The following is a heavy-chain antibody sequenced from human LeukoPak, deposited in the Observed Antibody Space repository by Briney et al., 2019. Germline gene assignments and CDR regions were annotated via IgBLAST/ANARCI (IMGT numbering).Heavy chain of an antibody. Sequence: PSETLSLTCTVSGGSISSYYWSWIRQPPGKGLEWIGYIYYSGSTNYNPSLKSRVTISVDTSKNQFSLKLSSVTAADTAVYYCARVEYYDFWSGYYGYFDYWGQGTLVTVSS. CDR2: IYYSGST. D-gene: IGHD3-3*01. V-gene: IGHV4-59*01. J-gene: IGHJ4*02. CDR3: ARVEYYDFWSGYYGYFDY. CDR1: GGSISSYY.